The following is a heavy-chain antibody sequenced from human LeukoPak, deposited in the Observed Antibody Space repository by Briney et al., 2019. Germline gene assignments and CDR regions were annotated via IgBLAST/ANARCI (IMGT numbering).Heavy chain of an antibody. D-gene: IGHD6-13*01. Sequence: SGGSQRLSCAASGFTFDDYGMSWVRHAPGKGLEWVSGINWNGGSTGYADSVKGRFTISRDNAKNSLYLQMNSLRAEDTALYYCARRVGSSWYGGQTFDYWGQGTLVTVSS. CDR3: ARRVGSSWYGGQTFDY. J-gene: IGHJ4*02. CDR2: INWNGGST. CDR1: GFTFDDYG. V-gene: IGHV3-20*04.